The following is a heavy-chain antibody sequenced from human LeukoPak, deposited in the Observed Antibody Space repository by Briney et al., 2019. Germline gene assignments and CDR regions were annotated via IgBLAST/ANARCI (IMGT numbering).Heavy chain of an antibody. CDR3: AKDFEGYCSSTSCYGPDY. CDR2: IRYDGSNK. CDR1: GFTFSSYG. V-gene: IGHV3-30*02. Sequence: GXSLRLSCAASGFTFSSYGMHWVRQAPGKGLEWVAFIRYDGSNKYYADSVKGRFTISRDNSKNTLYLQMNSLRAEDTAVYYCAKDFEGYCSSTSCYGPDYWGQGTLVTVSS. J-gene: IGHJ4*02. D-gene: IGHD2-2*01.